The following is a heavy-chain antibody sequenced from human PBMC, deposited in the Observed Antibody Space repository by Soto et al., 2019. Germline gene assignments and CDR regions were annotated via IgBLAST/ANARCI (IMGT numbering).Heavy chain of an antibody. CDR3: ARDSAARGPVFDY. D-gene: IGHD6-6*01. V-gene: IGHV1-18*04. CDR1: GYSFSTYG. CDR2: ISTSNGDT. Sequence: ASVKVSCKASGYSFSTYGISWVRQAPGQGLEWMAWISTSNGDTHYAQKVQDRVSMTTDRFTSTAYMELRSLRSDDTAIYYCARDSAARGPVFDYWGQGTLVTVSS. J-gene: IGHJ4*02.